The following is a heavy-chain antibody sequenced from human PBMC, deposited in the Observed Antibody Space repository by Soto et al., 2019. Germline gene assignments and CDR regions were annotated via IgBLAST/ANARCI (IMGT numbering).Heavy chain of an antibody. J-gene: IGHJ4*02. CDR2: ISGSGGST. CDR1: GFTFSSYV. Sequence: EVQLLESGGGLVQPGGSLRLSCAASGFTFSSYVMSWVRQASGKGLEWVSGISGSGGSTYYADSVKGRFTISRDNSKNTLYLQMNSLRAEDTAVYYCAKDAGYSGSYYDYWGQGTLVTVSS. V-gene: IGHV3-23*01. CDR3: AKDAGYSGSYYDY. D-gene: IGHD1-26*01.